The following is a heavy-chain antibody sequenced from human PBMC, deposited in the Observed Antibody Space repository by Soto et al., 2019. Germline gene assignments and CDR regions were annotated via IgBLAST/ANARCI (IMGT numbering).Heavy chain of an antibody. V-gene: IGHV4-31*03. J-gene: IGHJ3*02. Sequence: QVQLQESGPGLVKPSQTLSLTCTVSGGSISSGGYFWSWIRQHPGKGLEWIGDINYSGSTYSNPSLKSRVTIAVDPSKNQFSLKLSSVTAADTAVYYCARDILLWFGELPPRAHDAFDIWGQGQWSPSLQ. D-gene: IGHD3-10*01. CDR2: INYSGST. CDR3: ARDILLWFGELPPRAHDAFDI. CDR1: GGSISSGGYF.